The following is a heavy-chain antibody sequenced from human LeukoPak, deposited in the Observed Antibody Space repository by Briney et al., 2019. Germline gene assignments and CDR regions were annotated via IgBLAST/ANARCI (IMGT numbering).Heavy chain of an antibody. CDR3: AELGITMIGGV. CDR2: INSSGGRT. D-gene: IGHD3-10*02. CDR1: GFTFTNYG. J-gene: IGHJ6*04. Sequence: PGGTLTLSCVVSGFTFTNYGMSWVRQAPGKGLEWVATINSSGGRTHYADSVKGRFTISRDDSKNTLFLQMNSLRAEDTAVYYCAELGITMIGGVWGKGTTVTISS. V-gene: IGHV3-23*01.